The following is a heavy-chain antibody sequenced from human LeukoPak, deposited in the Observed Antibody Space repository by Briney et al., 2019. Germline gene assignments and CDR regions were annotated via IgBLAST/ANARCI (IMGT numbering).Heavy chain of an antibody. CDR1: GGTFSSYA. CDR3: ARDNSGFTMIDD. J-gene: IGHJ4*02. CDR2: IIPIFGTA. D-gene: IGHD3-22*01. V-gene: IGHV1-69*13. Sequence: GASVKVSCKASGGTFSSYAISWVRQAPGQGLEWMGGIIPIFGTANYAQEFQGRVTITADESTSTAYMELSSLRSEDTAVYYCARDNSGFTMIDDWGQGTLVTVSS.